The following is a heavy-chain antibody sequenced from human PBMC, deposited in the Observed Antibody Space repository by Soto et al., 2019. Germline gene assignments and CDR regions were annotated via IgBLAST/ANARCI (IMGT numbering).Heavy chain of an antibody. Sequence: ASVKVSCKASGYTFTSYYMHWVRQAPGQGLEWMGIINPSGGSTSYAQKFQGRVTMTRDTSTSTVYMELSSLRSEDTAVYYCASYAHQTLYTAHAFDIWGQGTMVTVS. CDR2: INPSGGST. D-gene: IGHD2-2*01. CDR3: ASYAHQTLYTAHAFDI. CDR1: GYTFTSYY. J-gene: IGHJ3*02. V-gene: IGHV1-46*01.